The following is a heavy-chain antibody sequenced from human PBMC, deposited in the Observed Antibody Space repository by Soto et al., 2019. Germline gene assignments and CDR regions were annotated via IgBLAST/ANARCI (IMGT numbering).Heavy chain of an antibody. CDR2: ISYDGSNK. Sequence: LRLSCAASGFTFINYAMHWVRQAPGKGLEWVAVISYDGSNKYYADSVKGRFTISRDNSKNTMYLRMNSLSAEDTAVYHCARDQVKGTMTILWGQGTLVTVSS. CDR1: GFTFINYA. J-gene: IGHJ4*02. CDR3: ARDQVKGTMTIL. D-gene: IGHD4-17*01. V-gene: IGHV3-30-3*01.